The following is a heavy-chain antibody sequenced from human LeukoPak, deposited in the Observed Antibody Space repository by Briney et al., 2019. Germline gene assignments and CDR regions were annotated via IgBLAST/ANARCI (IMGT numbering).Heavy chain of an antibody. CDR3: ARSDYSNFWGHFDY. V-gene: IGHV4-59*01. CDR2: IYYSGST. J-gene: IGHJ4*02. Sequence: PSETLSLTCTVSGGSISSYYWSWIRQPPGKGLEWIGYIYYSGSTNYNPSLKSRVTISVDTSKNQFSLKLSSVTAADTAVYYCARSDYSNFWGHFDYWGPGTLVTVSS. CDR1: GGSISSYY. D-gene: IGHD4-11*01.